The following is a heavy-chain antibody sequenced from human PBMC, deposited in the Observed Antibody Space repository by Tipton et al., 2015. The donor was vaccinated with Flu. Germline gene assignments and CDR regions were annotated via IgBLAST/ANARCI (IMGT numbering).Heavy chain of an antibody. J-gene: IGHJ4*02. Sequence: TLSLTCTVSGGSISSSSYYWGWIRQPPGKGLEWIGSIYYSGSTYYNPSLKSRVTISVDTSKNQFSLKLSSVTAADTAVYYCARGNWNYGGFFDYWGQGTLVTVSS. CDR3: ARGNWNYGGFFDY. CDR2: IYYSGST. CDR1: GGSISSSSYY. D-gene: IGHD1-7*01. V-gene: IGHV4-39*07.